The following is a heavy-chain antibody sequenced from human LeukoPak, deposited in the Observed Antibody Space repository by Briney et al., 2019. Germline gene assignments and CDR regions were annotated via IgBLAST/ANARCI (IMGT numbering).Heavy chain of an antibody. Sequence: GGSLRLSCSASGFTFSSYSLNWVRQAPGKGLEWVSYSSSSSSTIYDADSVKGRFTISRDNAKNSLYLQMNILRDEDTAVYYYARVNSGYELDLWGQGSLVTVSS. CDR1: GFTFSSYS. CDR3: ARVNSGYELDL. J-gene: IGHJ5*02. D-gene: IGHD5-12*01. CDR2: SSSSSSTI. V-gene: IGHV3-48*02.